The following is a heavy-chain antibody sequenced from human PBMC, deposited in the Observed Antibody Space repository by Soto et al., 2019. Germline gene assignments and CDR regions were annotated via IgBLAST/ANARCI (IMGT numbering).Heavy chain of an antibody. Sequence: ESGGGVVPPGGSLRLSCAASGFTFNYYPMHWVRQAPGKGLEWVAVVSFDGSNKYYADSVKGRFTISKDNSKNTLYLQMNGLRREDTAVYYCARLPGPLVAVLYIHPLDGREAMSDVDVWGQGTTVTVSS. V-gene: IGHV3-30-3*01. J-gene: IGHJ6*02. CDR1: GFTFNYYP. D-gene: IGHD6-19*01. CDR2: VSFDGSNK. CDR3: ARLPGPLVAVLYIHPLDGREAMSDVDV.